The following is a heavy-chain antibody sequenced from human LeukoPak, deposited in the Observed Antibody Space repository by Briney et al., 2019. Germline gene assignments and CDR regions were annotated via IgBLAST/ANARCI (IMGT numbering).Heavy chain of an antibody. CDR3: AKVWSAAGPFDY. J-gene: IGHJ4*02. V-gene: IGHV3-20*04. CDR1: GFTFDDYG. D-gene: IGHD6-13*01. CDR2: ISWNGIST. Sequence: GGSLRLSCAASGFTFDDYGMSWVRQAPGKGLEWVSGISWNGISTGYADSVKGRFTISRDNAKNSLYLQMNSLRAEDTALYYCAKVWSAAGPFDYWGQGTLVTVSS.